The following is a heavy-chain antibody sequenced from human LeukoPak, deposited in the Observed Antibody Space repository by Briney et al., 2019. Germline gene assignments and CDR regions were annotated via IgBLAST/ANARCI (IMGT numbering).Heavy chain of an antibody. V-gene: IGHV4-34*01. CDR3: ARAYYDSPPNFDP. D-gene: IGHD3-22*01. CDR2: INHSGST. J-gene: IGHJ5*02. Sequence: SESLSLTCAVYGGSFSGYYWSSIRRPPGKGLEWIGEINHSGSTNYNPFLKSRVTISVDTSKNQFSLKLSSVTAADTAVYYCARAYYDSPPNFDPWGQGTLVTVSS. CDR1: GGSFSGYY.